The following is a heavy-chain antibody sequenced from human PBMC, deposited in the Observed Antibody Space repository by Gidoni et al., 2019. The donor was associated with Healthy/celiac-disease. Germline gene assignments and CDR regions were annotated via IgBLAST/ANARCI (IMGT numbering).Heavy chain of an antibody. CDR1: GFTFDDYA. Sequence: EVQLVESGGGLVQPGRSLRLSCAASGFTFDDYAIHWGRQAPGKGLEWVSGISWNSGSIGYADSVKGRFTISRDNAKNSLYLQMNSLRAEDTALYYCAKANRPGIAAAGTYWGQGTLVTVSS. CDR3: AKANRPGIAAAGTY. V-gene: IGHV3-9*01. CDR2: ISWNSGSI. D-gene: IGHD6-13*01. J-gene: IGHJ4*02.